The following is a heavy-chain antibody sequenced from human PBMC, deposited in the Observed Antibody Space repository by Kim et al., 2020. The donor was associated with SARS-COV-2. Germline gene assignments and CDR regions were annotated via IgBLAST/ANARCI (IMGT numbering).Heavy chain of an antibody. Sequence: SETLSLTCTVSGGSISSYYWSWIRQPPGKGLEWIGYIYYSGSTNYNPSLKSRVTISVDTSKNQFSLKLSSVTAADTAVYYCARGDSSGWYGANWFDPWGQGTLVTVSS. V-gene: IGHV4-59*01. CDR3: ARGDSSGWYGANWFDP. D-gene: IGHD6-19*01. J-gene: IGHJ5*02. CDR1: GGSISSYY. CDR2: IYYSGST.